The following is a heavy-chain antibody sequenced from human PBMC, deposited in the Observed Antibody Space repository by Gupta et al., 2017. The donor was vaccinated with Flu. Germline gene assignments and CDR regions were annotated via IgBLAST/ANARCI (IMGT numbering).Heavy chain of an antibody. J-gene: IGHJ4*02. Sequence: EVHLVESGGGLAQPGRSLRLSCRASGFRFGDYAMSWVRQAPGKGLEWLGFLRSKGYGGTTEYAASVEGRFTVSRDDSKSLAYLQMNSLKTEDTAVYYCVRLPREGYKNKIYFFDYWGQGTLVTVSS. D-gene: IGHD5-24*01. CDR2: LRSKGYGGTT. CDR1: GFRFGDYA. V-gene: IGHV3-49*04. CDR3: VRLPREGYKNKIYFFDY.